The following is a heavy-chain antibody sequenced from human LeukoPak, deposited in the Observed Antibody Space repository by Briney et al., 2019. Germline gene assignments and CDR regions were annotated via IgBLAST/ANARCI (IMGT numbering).Heavy chain of an antibody. V-gene: IGHV1-8*02. Sequence: ASVKVSCKASGYTFTGYYMHWVRQATGQGLEWMGWMNPNSGNTGYAQKFQGRVTMTRNTSISAAYMELSSLRSEDTAVYYCASGSSEHRLYVLLWFGESGGANWFDPWGQGTLVTVSS. CDR1: GYTFTGYY. J-gene: IGHJ5*02. CDR2: MNPNSGNT. D-gene: IGHD3-10*01. CDR3: ASGSSEHRLYVLLWFGESGGANWFDP.